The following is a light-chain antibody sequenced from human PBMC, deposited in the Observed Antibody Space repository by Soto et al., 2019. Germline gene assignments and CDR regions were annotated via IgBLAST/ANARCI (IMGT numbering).Light chain of an antibody. V-gene: IGKV3-11*01. J-gene: IGKJ1*01. CDR3: QQGNIWPTWT. Sequence: VLTQCPATLSLSPGERATLSCRASQSLXGHFGWYEQKPGQAPRILIXDPSKRASGIPARFIGSGSTTDFTLTISSLEPEDFAVYYCQQGNIWPTWTFGQGTKVDIK. CDR1: QSLXGH. CDR2: DPS.